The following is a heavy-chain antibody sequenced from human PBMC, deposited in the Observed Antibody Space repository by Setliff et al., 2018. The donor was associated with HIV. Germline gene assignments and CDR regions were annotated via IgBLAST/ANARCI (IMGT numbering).Heavy chain of an antibody. V-gene: IGHV1-3*01. J-gene: IGHJ4*02. D-gene: IGHD3-22*01. CDR1: GYTFISYA. Sequence: GASVKVSCKASGYTFISYAMHWVRQAPGQRLEWMGWINAGNGNTKYSQKFQDRVSITRDTSASTGYMEVISLRPEDTAVYYCITHYYDSSGYSPNYFDSWGQGTLVTVSS. CDR3: ITHYYDSSGYSPNYFDS. CDR2: INAGNGNT.